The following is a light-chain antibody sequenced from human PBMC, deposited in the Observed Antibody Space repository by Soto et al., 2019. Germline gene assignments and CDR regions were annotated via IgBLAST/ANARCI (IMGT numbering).Light chain of an antibody. Sequence: QSVLTQPPSVSGAPGQRVTISCTGSSSSIGAGYDVHWYQQLPGTGPKLLIYANNNRPSGVPDRFSGSKSGTSASLAITGLRAKDEADYYCQSYDSSLSGYVFGTGTKVTVL. CDR1: SSSIGAGYD. V-gene: IGLV1-40*01. CDR3: QSYDSSLSGYV. J-gene: IGLJ1*01. CDR2: ANN.